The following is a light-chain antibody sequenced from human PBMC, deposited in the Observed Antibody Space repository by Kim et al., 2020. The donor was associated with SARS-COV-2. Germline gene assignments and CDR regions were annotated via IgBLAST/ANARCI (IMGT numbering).Light chain of an antibody. Sequence: ALGQTVRITCQGDSLRSYYASWYQQKPGQAPVLVIYGKNNRPAGIPDRFSGSSSGNTASLTITGAQAEDEADYYCNSRDSSGNHLVIGGGTKLTVL. CDR1: SLRSYY. J-gene: IGLJ2*01. V-gene: IGLV3-19*01. CDR3: NSRDSSGNHLV. CDR2: GKN.